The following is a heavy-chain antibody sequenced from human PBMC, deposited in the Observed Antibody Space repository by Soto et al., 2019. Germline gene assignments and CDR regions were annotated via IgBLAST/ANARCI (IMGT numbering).Heavy chain of an antibody. Sequence: EVQLVESGGGLVKPGGSLRLSCAASGFTFSNAWMSWVRQAPGKGLEWVGRIKSKTDGGTTDYAAPVKGRFTISRDDSKNTLYLQMNSLKTEDTVVYYCTTVTGWFGELTYWGQGTLVTVSS. J-gene: IGHJ4*02. V-gene: IGHV3-15*01. D-gene: IGHD3-10*01. CDR3: TTVTGWFGELTY. CDR2: IKSKTDGGTT. CDR1: GFTFSNAW.